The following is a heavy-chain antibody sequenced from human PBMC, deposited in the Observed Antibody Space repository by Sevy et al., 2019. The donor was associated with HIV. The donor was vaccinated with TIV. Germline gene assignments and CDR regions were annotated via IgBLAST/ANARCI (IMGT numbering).Heavy chain of an antibody. Sequence: GGSLRLSCTASGFTFGDYAMSWFRQAPGKGLEWVGFIRSKAYGGTTEYAAYVKGRFTISREDSKSIAYLQMNSLKTEDTAVYYCTRANYYGSGSYYNPNYYYGMDVWGQGTTVTVSS. D-gene: IGHD3-10*01. CDR2: IRSKAYGGTT. CDR1: GFTFGDYA. V-gene: IGHV3-49*03. J-gene: IGHJ6*02. CDR3: TRANYYGSGSYYNPNYYYGMDV.